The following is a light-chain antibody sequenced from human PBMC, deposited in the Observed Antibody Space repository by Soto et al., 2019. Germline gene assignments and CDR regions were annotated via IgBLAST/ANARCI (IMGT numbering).Light chain of an antibody. J-gene: IGKJ1*01. CDR2: GAS. V-gene: IGKV3-15*01. CDR3: QQYSSLPPWT. CDR1: QSVISY. Sequence: EIVMTQSPATLSVSPGERATLSCRASQSVISYLAWYQQKPGQAPRLLIYGASARATGIPARFSGSGSGTEFTLTISSLESEDSAVYYCQQYSSLPPWTFGQGTKVDI.